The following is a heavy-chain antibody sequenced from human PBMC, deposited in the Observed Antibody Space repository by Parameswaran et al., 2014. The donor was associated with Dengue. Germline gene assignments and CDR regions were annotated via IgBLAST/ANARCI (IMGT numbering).Heavy chain of an antibody. Sequence: WVRQAPGQGLEWMGMINPSGGATTYAQKFQGRVTMTRDTSTSTVYMELSRLKSEDTAVYYCARLDYYYMYGMEVWGQGTTVTVSS. V-gene: IGHV1-46*01. CDR2: INPSGGAT. CDR3: ARLDYYYMYGMEV. J-gene: IGHJ6*02.